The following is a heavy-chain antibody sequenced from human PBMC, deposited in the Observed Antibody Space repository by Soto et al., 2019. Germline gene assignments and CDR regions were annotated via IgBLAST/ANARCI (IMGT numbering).Heavy chain of an antibody. CDR1: GFTFSSYA. V-gene: IGHV3-23*01. CDR2: ISGSGGST. J-gene: IGHJ4*02. CDR3: AKVTGYPVVTYVPHFDY. D-gene: IGHD3-16*01. Sequence: EVQLLESGGGLVQPGGSLRLSCAASGFTFSSYAMSWVRQAPGKGLEWVSAISGSGGSTYYADSVKGRFTISRDNSKNSLYLQMNSLRAEDTAVYYWAKVTGYPVVTYVPHFDYWGQGTLVTVSS.